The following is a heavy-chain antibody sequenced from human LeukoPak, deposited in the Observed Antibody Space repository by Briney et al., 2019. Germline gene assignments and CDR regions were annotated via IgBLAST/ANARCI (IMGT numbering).Heavy chain of an antibody. CDR3: ARGNLEWAAGTRWFDP. V-gene: IGHV4-34*01. CDR2: INRRGST. Sequence: SETLSLTCTVSGGSISSYYWSWIRQPPGKGLEWIGEINRRGSTNYNPSLKSRVSISVDTSKNQFSLKLSSVTAADTAVYYCARGNLEWAAGTRWFDPWGQGTLVTVSS. D-gene: IGHD6-13*01. CDR1: GGSISSYY. J-gene: IGHJ5*02.